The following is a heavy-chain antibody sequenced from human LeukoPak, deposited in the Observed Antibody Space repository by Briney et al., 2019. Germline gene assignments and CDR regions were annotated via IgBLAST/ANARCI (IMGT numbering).Heavy chain of an antibody. CDR2: IDSGSDDR. V-gene: IGHV3-21*05. D-gene: IGHD5-18*01. Sequence: GGSLRLSCAASGFTFSLYAMNWVRQAPGKGLEWVSYIDSGSDDRLFADSVRGRFTISRDNAKNSLYLQMSSLRPEHSGVYYCARDTYPPQLIEYWGQGTLVTVSS. CDR3: ARDTYPPQLIEY. CDR1: GFTFSLYA. J-gene: IGHJ4*02.